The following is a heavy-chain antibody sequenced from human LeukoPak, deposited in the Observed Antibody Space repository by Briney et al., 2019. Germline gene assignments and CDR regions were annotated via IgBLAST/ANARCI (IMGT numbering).Heavy chain of an antibody. CDR3: ARDSLWLFDY. CDR2: ISGSGSTI. Sequence: PGGSLRLSCAASGFTFSSYEMNWVRQAPGKGLEWVSYISGSGSTIYYADSVKGRFTISRDNAKNSLYLQMNSLRAEDTAVYYCARDSLWLFDYWGQGTLVTVSS. J-gene: IGHJ4*02. CDR1: GFTFSSYE. D-gene: IGHD5-18*01. V-gene: IGHV3-48*03.